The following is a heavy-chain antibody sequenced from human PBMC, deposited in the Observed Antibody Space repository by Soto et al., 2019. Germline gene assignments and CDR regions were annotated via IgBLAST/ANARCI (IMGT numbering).Heavy chain of an antibody. V-gene: IGHV3-23*01. CDR2: ISGSGGST. D-gene: IGHD3-16*01. CDR3: AKDEVGGVGGVSPFDH. Sequence: EVQLLESGGGLVQPGGSLRLSCAASGFTFSSYAMSWVRQAPGKGLEWVSAISGSGGSTYYADSVKGRFTISRDNSKNTLDLQMNSLRAGDTAVYYCAKDEVGGVGGVSPFDHWGQGTPVTVSS. J-gene: IGHJ4*02. CDR1: GFTFSSYA.